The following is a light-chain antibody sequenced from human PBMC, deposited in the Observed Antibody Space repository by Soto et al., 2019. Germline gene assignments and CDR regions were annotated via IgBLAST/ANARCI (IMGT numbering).Light chain of an antibody. CDR1: QPVSSNF. CDR3: QQYVISVT. J-gene: IGKJ5*01. CDR2: GAS. V-gene: IGKV3-20*01. Sequence: ELVLTQSPGTLSLSPGESADLSCRASQPVSSNFLAWYQQKPGQAPRLLIYGASNRATGIPDRFSGSGSGTDFTLTISRLEPEDFAVYYCQQYVISVTFGQGTRLEIK.